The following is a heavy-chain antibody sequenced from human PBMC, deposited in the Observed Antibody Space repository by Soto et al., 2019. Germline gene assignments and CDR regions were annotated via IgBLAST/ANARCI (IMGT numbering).Heavy chain of an antibody. CDR3: ARARGYSGYDYSLEFDY. CDR1: GYTFTSYY. Sequence: ASVQVSCKASGYTFTSYYMHWVRQAPGQGLEWMGIINPSGGSTSYAQKFQGRVTMTRDTSTSTVYMELSSLRSEDTAVYYCARARGYSGYDYSLEFDYWGQGTLVTVSS. CDR2: INPSGGST. V-gene: IGHV1-46*01. D-gene: IGHD5-12*01. J-gene: IGHJ4*02.